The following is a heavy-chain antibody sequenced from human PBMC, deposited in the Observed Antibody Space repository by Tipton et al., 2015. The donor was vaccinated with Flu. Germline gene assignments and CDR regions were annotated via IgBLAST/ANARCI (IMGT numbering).Heavy chain of an antibody. Sequence: PLRLSCAASGFTFSSYEMNWVRQAPGKGLEWVSYISSSGSTIYYADSVKGRFTISRDNAKNSLYLQMNSLRAEDTAVYYCARDGYYDSSGYYYLYYYYYGMDVWGQGTTVTVSS. V-gene: IGHV3-48*03. CDR2: ISSSGSTI. CDR3: ARDGYYDSSGYYYLYYYYYGMDV. CDR1: GFTFSSYE. D-gene: IGHD3-22*01. J-gene: IGHJ6*02.